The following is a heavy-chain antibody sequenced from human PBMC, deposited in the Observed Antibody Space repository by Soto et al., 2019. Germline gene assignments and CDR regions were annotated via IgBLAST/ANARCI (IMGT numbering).Heavy chain of an antibody. CDR3: ARDGATTGHWDY. D-gene: IGHD1-26*01. V-gene: IGHV3-48*02. J-gene: IGHJ4*02. Sequence: EVQLEESGGDLVQPGGSLRLSCRASGFTFSTFSMNWVRQAPGKGLEWISYISISSITIHYADSVKGRFTISRDNAKSSLYLQMDRLRDDDTAVYYCARDGATTGHWDYWGQGTLVTVSS. CDR2: ISISSITI. CDR1: GFTFSTFS.